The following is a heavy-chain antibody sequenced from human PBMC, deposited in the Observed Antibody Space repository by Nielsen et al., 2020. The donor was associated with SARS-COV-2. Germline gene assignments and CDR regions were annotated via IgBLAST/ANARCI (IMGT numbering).Heavy chain of an antibody. V-gene: IGHV4-61*08. CDR2: IYYSGST. D-gene: IGHD6-19*01. CDR3: ARVRTGAVAGTGVYYYYYYMDV. J-gene: IGHJ6*03. CDR1: GGSISSGDYY. Sequence: GSLRLSCTVSGGSISSGDYYWSWIRQPPGKGLEWIGYIYYSGSTNYNPSLKSRVTISVDTSKNQFSLKLSSVTAADTAVYYCARVRTGAVAGTGVYYYYYYMDVWGKGTTVTVSS.